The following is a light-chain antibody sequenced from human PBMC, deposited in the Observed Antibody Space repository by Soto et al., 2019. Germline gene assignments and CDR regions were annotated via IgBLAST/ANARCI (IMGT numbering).Light chain of an antibody. CDR2: DAD. CDR1: QDITNY. Sequence: DIQLTQSPPSLSASVGDGVTITCQASQDITNYLNWYQHKSGKSPKLLIFDADNLEAGFPSRFSGRGSGTQFTFTISSLQPEDVATYYCQQSENRPLTFGGGTKVE. V-gene: IGKV1-33*01. CDR3: QQSENRPLT. J-gene: IGKJ4*01.